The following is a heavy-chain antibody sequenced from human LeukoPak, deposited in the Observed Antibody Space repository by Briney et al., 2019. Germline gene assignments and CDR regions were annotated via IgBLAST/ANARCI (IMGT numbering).Heavy chain of an antibody. Sequence: PGGSLRLSCAASGFTFRSYGMSWVRQAPGKGLEWDSVVSGTGTSTYYADSVKGRFTVSRDNSKNTVYLQMNSLRAEDTAVYYCGKEVAYDSGRPVDSWGQGTLVTVSS. CDR1: GFTFRSYG. CDR3: GKEVAYDSGRPVDS. CDR2: VSGTGTST. J-gene: IGHJ4*02. D-gene: IGHD6-19*01. V-gene: IGHV3-23*01.